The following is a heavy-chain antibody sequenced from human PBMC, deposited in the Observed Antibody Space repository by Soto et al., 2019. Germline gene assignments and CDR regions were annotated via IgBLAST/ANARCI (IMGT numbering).Heavy chain of an antibody. V-gene: IGHV4-59*08. J-gene: IGHJ4*02. D-gene: IGHD3-10*01. Sequence: SETLSLTCTVSGGSISSYYWTWIRQPPGKGLEWIGFIYNSGSTHYNPSLRSRVTISVDTSKNQFSLKLRSVTAADTAVYYCTSMGYYYGSGSYPLDYWAQRTPVTVSS. CDR1: GGSISSYY. CDR3: TSMGYYYGSGSYPLDY. CDR2: IYNSGST.